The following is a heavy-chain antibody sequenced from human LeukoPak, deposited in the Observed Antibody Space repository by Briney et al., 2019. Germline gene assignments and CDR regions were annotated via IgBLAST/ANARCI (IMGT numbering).Heavy chain of an antibody. J-gene: IGHJ4*02. D-gene: IGHD6-19*01. V-gene: IGHV3-7*03. CDR3: AKGYSSGTHTQVDY. CDR1: GFTFSSYW. CDR2: IKQDGSEK. Sequence: GGSLRLSCAASGFTFSSYWMSWVRQAPGKGLEWVANIKQDGSEKYYVGSVKGRFTISRDNAKNSLYLQMNSLRAEDMALYYCAKGYSSGTHTQVDYWGQGTLVTVSS.